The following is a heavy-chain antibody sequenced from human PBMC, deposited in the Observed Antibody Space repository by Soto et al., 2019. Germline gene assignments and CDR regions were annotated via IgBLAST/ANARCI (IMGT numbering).Heavy chain of an antibody. J-gene: IGHJ5*02. CDR3: AIVHCSSTSCYPGWFDP. CDR2: IIPIFGTA. V-gene: IGHV1-69*13. CDR1: GRTFSSYA. D-gene: IGHD2-2*01. Sequence: SVKVACKASGRTFSSYAISWVRQDPGQGLEWMGGIIPIFGTANYAQKFQGRVTITADESTSTAYMELSSLRSEDTAVYYCAIVHCSSTSCYPGWFDPWGQGTLVTVSS.